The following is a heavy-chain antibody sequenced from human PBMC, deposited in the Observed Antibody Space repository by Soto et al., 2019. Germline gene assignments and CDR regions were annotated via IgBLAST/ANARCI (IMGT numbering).Heavy chain of an antibody. Sequence: SETLSLTCTVSGGSTSSYYWTWLRQSPGRGLEWIGYISYSGSTYYNPSLKSRVTISADTSKNQFSLRMNSMIAADTAVYYCARADPDASVGYCGQGTLVTVSS. CDR1: GGSTSSYY. J-gene: IGHJ4*02. V-gene: IGHV4-59*01. CDR2: ISYSGST. CDR3: ARADPDASVGY. D-gene: IGHD2-15*01.